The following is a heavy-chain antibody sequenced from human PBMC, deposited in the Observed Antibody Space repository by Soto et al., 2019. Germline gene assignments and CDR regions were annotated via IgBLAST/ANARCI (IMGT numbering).Heavy chain of an antibody. CDR1: GFSVRTNY. CDR2: FESGGSI. Sequence: GGSLRLSCAASGFSVRTNYMSWVRQAPGKGLEWVSVFESGGSIYYADSVKGRFIISRDYAKNTVYLQMNSLRADDTAVYYCARAGVTPHFFDYWGQGTLVTVSS. J-gene: IGHJ4*02. CDR3: ARAGVTPHFFDY. D-gene: IGHD2-21*02. V-gene: IGHV3-53*01.